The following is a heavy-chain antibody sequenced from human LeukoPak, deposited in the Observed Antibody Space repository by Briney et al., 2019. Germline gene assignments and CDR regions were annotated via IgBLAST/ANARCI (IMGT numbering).Heavy chain of an antibody. V-gene: IGHV3-30*18. Sequence: GRSLRLSCAVSGFTFSSYGTHWVRQAPGKGLEWVAVISYDGSDKYYADSVKGRFTISRDNSKNTLYLQMNSLRAEDTAVYYCAKDRSSSGDYYFDYWGQGTLVTVSS. CDR2: ISYDGSDK. D-gene: IGHD3-22*01. CDR1: GFTFSSYG. CDR3: AKDRSSSGDYYFDY. J-gene: IGHJ4*02.